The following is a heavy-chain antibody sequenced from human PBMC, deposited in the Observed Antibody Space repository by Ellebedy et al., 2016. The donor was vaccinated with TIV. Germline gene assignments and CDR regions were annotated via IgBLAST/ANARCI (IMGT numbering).Heavy chain of an antibody. Sequence: PGGSLRLSCAASGFTFSGYWMSWVRQAPGKGLEWVANIKEDGSEAYYVDSVKGRFTISRDNAKNSLYLQMSNLRADDTAVYYCARDPEDVGPAFDIWGQGTMVTVSS. D-gene: IGHD1-14*01. V-gene: IGHV3-7*03. J-gene: IGHJ3*02. CDR3: ARDPEDVGPAFDI. CDR1: GFTFSGYW. CDR2: IKEDGSEA.